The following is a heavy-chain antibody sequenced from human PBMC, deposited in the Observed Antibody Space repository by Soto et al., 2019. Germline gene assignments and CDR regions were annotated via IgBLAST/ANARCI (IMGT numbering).Heavy chain of an antibody. Sequence: QVQLVQSGAEVKKPGASVQLSCKASGYTFTSQYIHWMRQAPGQGLEWLGLVNPSGGRTSYTQNFQGRVTMTSDTSTNEVYMELSGLRSEDTAIYYCARGREDGDYVFEHWGRGALVTVSS. CDR2: VNPSGGRT. CDR3: ARGREDGDYVFEH. J-gene: IGHJ4*02. D-gene: IGHD4-17*01. CDR1: GYTFTSQY. V-gene: IGHV1-46*01.